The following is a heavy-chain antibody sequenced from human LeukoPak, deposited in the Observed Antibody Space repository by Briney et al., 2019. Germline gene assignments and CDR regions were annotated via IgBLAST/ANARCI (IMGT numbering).Heavy chain of an antibody. CDR2: ISSSSSYI. J-gene: IGHJ4*02. Sequence: PGGSLRLSCAASGFTFSSYGMNWVRQAPGKGLEWVSSISSSSSYIYYADSVKGRFTISRDNAKNSLYLQMNSLRAEDTAVYYCARDSSSWFPKDYWGQGTLVTVSS. V-gene: IGHV3-21*01. CDR3: ARDSSSWFPKDY. CDR1: GFTFSSYG. D-gene: IGHD6-13*01.